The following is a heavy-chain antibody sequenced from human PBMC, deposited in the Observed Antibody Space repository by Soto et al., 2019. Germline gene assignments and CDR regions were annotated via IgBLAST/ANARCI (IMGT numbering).Heavy chain of an antibody. V-gene: IGHV3-30-3*01. D-gene: IGHD5-18*01. CDR3: ARDRRRGTAMVLPVGMDV. J-gene: IGHJ6*01. Sequence: QVQLVESGGGVVQPGRSLRLSCAASGFTFSSYAMHWVRQAPGKGLEWVAVISYDGSNKYYADSVKGRFTISRDTSKNPLYLQMNSLGAVDTAVYYCARDRRRGTAMVLPVGMDVWGHGTTVTVSS. CDR1: GFTFSSYA. CDR2: ISYDGSNK.